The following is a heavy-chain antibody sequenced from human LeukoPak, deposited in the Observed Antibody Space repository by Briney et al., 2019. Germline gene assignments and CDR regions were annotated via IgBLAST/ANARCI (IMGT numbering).Heavy chain of an antibody. V-gene: IGHV3-30*02. CDR3: AKSDQRLPDY. CDR1: GFTFSTFG. J-gene: IGHJ4*02. CDR2: IRFDGSNE. D-gene: IGHD2-2*01. Sequence: PGGSLRLSCAASGFTFSTFGMHSVRQAPGKGLEWVAFIRFDGSNEYYADSVKGRFTISRDNSKNTLYLQMNGLRAEDTAVYYCAKSDQRLPDYWGQGTLVTVSS.